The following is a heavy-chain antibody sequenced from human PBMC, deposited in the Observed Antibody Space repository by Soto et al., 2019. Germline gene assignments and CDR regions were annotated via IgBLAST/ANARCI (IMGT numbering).Heavy chain of an antibody. CDR2: MNPNSGNT. CDR1: GYTFTSYD. D-gene: IGHD6-13*01. CDR3: ASLSIAAAGSNYYYGMGV. J-gene: IGHJ6*02. Sequence: ASVKVSCKASGYTFTSYDINWVRQATVRGLEWMGWMNPNSGNTGYAQKFQGRVTMTRNTSISTAYMELSSLRSEDTAVYYCASLSIAAAGSNYYYGMGVWGPGTTVTVSS. V-gene: IGHV1-8*01.